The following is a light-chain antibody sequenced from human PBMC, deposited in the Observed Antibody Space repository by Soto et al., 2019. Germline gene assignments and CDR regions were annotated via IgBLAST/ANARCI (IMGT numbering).Light chain of an antibody. CDR2: EVS. CDR1: SSDVGGYNY. Sequence: QSALTQPASVSASPGQSITISCTGTSSDVGGYNYVSRYQQHPGKAPKLMIYEVSNRPSGVSNRFSGSKSDNTASLTISGRQAEDEADYYCSSYTSSSTPYVFGTGTKLTVL. V-gene: IGLV2-14*01. J-gene: IGLJ1*01. CDR3: SSYTSSSTPYV.